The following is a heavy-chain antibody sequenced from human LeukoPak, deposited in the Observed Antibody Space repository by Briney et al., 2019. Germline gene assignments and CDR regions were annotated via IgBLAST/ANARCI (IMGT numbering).Heavy chain of an antibody. D-gene: IGHD3-22*01. J-gene: IGHJ4*02. CDR1: GFTFSTYS. CDR3: VRDNSRGQSLGVIY. CDR2: ISSGGTI. Sequence: GGSLRLSCAASGFTFSTYSMNWVRQAPGKGLEWVSYISSGGTISYADSVKGRFTISRDNAKNSLYLQMDSLRAEDTAVYYCVRDNSRGQSLGVIYWGQGSLVTVSS. V-gene: IGHV3-48*01.